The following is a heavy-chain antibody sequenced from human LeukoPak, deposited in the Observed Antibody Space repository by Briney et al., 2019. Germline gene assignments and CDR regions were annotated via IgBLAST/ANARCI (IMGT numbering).Heavy chain of an antibody. CDR3: ARETDMGSSGWYFLYLNFDY. D-gene: IGHD6-19*01. J-gene: IGHJ4*02. CDR2: IKQDGSQK. CDR1: GFTFTNYW. Sequence: PGGSLRLSCVASGFTFTNYWMNWVRQAPGKGLEWVASIKQDGSQKSYVDSVKGRFTISRDNAKNSLSLQMDSLRGEDTAVYYCARETDMGSSGWYFLYLNFDYWGQGTLVTVSS. V-gene: IGHV3-7*01.